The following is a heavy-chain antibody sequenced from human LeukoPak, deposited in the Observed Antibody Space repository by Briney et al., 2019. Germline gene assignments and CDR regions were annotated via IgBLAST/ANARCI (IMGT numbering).Heavy chain of an antibody. CDR1: GYTFTSYD. D-gene: IGHD2-21*02. CDR3: ARGPEYCGGDCYFDY. CDR2: ISAYNGNT. V-gene: IGHV1-18*01. J-gene: IGHJ4*02. Sequence: ASVKVSCKASGYTFTSYDISWVRQAPGQGLEWMGWISAYNGNTNYARKLQGRVTMTTDTSTSTAYMELRSLRSDDTAVYYCARGPEYCGGDCYFDYWGQGTLVTVSS.